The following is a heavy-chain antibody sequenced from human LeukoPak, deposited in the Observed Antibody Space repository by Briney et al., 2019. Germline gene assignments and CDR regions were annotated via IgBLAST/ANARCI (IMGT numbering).Heavy chain of an antibody. J-gene: IGHJ4*02. V-gene: IGHV3-49*04. Sequence: GGSLRLSCTGSGFTFGDYAMTWVRRAPGKGLEWVGFIRSKIYGGTAEYAASAQGRFTISRDDSKGIVYLQMNSLKTEDTAVYYCTRDQTPYYWGQGTLVTVSS. CDR1: GFTFGDYA. CDR2: IRSKIYGGTA. CDR3: TRDQTPYY.